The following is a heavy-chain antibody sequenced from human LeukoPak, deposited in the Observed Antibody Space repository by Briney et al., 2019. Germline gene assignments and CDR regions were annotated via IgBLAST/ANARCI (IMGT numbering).Heavy chain of an antibody. D-gene: IGHD6-13*01. Sequence: GGSLRLSCATSGSSFGDYAMSWVRQAPGKGLEWVGFIRSKAHGGTTDYAAPVKGRFSISRDDSKTIAYLQMNSLRTEDTAVYYCTRLQSETSRWALDYWGQGTLVTVFS. CDR3: TRLQSETSRWALDY. J-gene: IGHJ4*02. CDR1: GSSFGDYA. V-gene: IGHV3-49*04. CDR2: IRSKAHGGTT.